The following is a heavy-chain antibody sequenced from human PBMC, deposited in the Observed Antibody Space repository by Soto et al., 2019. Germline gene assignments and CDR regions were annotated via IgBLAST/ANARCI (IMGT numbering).Heavy chain of an antibody. CDR1: GYSFTSYW. V-gene: IGHV5-51*01. Sequence: PGESLKISCKGFGYSFTSYWIGWVRQKPGKGLEWMGIIYPGDSETRYSPSFQGQVTISADKSISTAYLQWSSLKASDTAIYYCARQLLGLCSSPSCLNFYYYGMDVWGLGTTVTVSS. D-gene: IGHD2-2*01. CDR3: ARQLLGLCSSPSCLNFYYYGMDV. J-gene: IGHJ6*02. CDR2: IYPGDSET.